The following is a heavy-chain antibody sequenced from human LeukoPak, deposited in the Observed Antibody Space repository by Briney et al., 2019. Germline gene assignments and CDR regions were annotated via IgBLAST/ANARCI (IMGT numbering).Heavy chain of an antibody. D-gene: IGHD2-2*03. V-gene: IGHV3-53*01. Sequence: PGGSLRLSCAASGFTVSSNYMSWVRQAPGKGLEWVSVIYSGGSTYYADSVKGRFTISRDNSKNTLYLQMNSLRAEDTAVYYCAAGYCSSTSCYAPAEYYGMDVWGQGTTVTVSS. CDR1: GFTVSSNY. CDR2: IYSGGST. CDR3: AAGYCSSTSCYAPAEYYGMDV. J-gene: IGHJ6*02.